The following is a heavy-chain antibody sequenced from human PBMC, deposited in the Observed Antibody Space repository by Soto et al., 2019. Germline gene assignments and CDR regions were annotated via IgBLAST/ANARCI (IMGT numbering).Heavy chain of an antibody. V-gene: IGHV3-11*01. CDR1: GFTFSDYY. CDR2: ISSSGSTI. Sequence: QVQLVESGGGLVKPGGSLRLSCAASGFTFSDYYMSWIRQAPGKGLEWVLYISSSGSTIYYADSVKGRFTISRDNAKNSLYLKMNSLRAEDTAVYYCARSDYYDKVETSYAFDIWGQGTMVTVSS. CDR3: ARSDYYDKVETSYAFDI. D-gene: IGHD3-22*01. J-gene: IGHJ3*02.